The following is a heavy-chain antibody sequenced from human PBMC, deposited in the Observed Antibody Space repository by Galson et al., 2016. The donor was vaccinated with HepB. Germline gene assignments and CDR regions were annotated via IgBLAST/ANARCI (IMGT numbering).Heavy chain of an antibody. CDR1: GFTFSDYL. J-gene: IGHJ6*02. V-gene: IGHV3-74*01. CDR3: ARPRAATGSVGLDV. CDR2: IYTDGSVT. Sequence: SLRLSCAASGFTFSDYLMYWVRQTPGKGLVWVSRIYTDGSVTQYADSVKGRFTISRDNTKSTLYRQMNGLRADETAVYYCARPRAATGSVGLDVWGQGTTVAVSS. D-gene: IGHD6-13*01.